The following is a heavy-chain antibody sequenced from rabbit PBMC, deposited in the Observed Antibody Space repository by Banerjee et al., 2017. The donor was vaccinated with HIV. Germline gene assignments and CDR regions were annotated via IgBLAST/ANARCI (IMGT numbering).Heavy chain of an antibody. J-gene: IGHJ4*01. Sequence: QSLEESGGDLVKPGGTLTLTCKASGIDFSSYYYMCWVRQAPGKGLEWIACIYAGDGSTYYASWVNGRFSISKTSSTTVTLQMTSLTAADTATYFCARDGAGDAVDGYAWWFNLWGQGTLVTVS. V-gene: IGHV1S40*01. CDR2: IYAGDGST. CDR3: ARDGAGDAVDGYAWWFNL. D-gene: IGHD6-1*01. CDR1: GIDFSSYYY.